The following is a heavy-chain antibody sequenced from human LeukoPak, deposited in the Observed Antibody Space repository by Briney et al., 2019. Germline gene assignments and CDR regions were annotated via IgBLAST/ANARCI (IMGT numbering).Heavy chain of an antibody. CDR2: ISGSGGST. CDR3: AKVGGYSYGSFNTATFDY. CDR1: GFTFSSYA. V-gene: IGHV3-23*01. J-gene: IGHJ4*02. D-gene: IGHD5-18*01. Sequence: GGSLRLSCAASGFTFSSYAMSWVRQAPGKGLEWVSAISGSGGSTYYADSVKGRFAISRDNSKNTLYLQMNSLRAEDTAVYYCAKVGGYSYGSFNTATFDYWGQGTLVTVSS.